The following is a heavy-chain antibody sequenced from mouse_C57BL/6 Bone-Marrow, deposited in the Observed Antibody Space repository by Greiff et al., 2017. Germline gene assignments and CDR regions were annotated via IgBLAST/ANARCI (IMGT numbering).Heavy chain of an antibody. V-gene: IGHV14-3*01. CDR3: ASPTGTFAY. J-gene: IGHJ3*01. D-gene: IGHD4-1*01. CDR1: GFNIQNTY. Sequence: EVQLQQSVAELVRPGASVKLSCTASGFNIQNTYMHWVKQRPEQGLEWIGRIDPANGNTKYAPKFQGKATITADTSSNTAYLQLSSLTSEDTAIYYCASPTGTFAYWGQGTLVTVSA. CDR2: IDPANGNT.